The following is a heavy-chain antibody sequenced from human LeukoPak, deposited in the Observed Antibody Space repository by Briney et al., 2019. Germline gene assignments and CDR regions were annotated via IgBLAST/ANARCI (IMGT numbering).Heavy chain of an antibody. J-gene: IGHJ5*02. Sequence: SETLSLTCTVSGGSISSSSYYWGWIRQPPGKGLEWIGSIYYSGSTYYNPSLKSRVTISVDTSKNQFSLKLSSVTAADTAVYYCARHRHGGYYDILTGYVPGPPLDEHWFDPWGQGTLVTVSS. CDR1: GGSISSSSYY. V-gene: IGHV4-39*01. D-gene: IGHD3-9*01. CDR2: IYYSGST. CDR3: ARHRHGGYYDILTGYVPGPPLDEHWFDP.